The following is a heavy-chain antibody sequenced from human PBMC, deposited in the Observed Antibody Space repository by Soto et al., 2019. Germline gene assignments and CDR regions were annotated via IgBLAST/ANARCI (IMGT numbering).Heavy chain of an antibody. D-gene: IGHD4-17*01. V-gene: IGHV4-39*01. CDR3: ARQGDRAPTVVRF. J-gene: IGHJ4*02. Sequence: QLQLQESGPGLVKPSETLSLTCTVSGGSISSSSYYWGWIRQPPGKGLEWIGSIYYSGSTYYNPSLKSRAPLSXDXTKTQFSLKLSSVTAADTAVYYCARQGDRAPTVVRFWGPGTLVTVSS. CDR2: IYYSGST. CDR1: GGSISSSSYY.